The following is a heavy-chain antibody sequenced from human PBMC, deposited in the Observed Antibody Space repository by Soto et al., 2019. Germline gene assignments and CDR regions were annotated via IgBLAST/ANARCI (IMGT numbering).Heavy chain of an antibody. CDR2: IYYSGST. D-gene: IGHD3-9*01. Sequence: PSETLSLTCTVSGGSISSYYWSWIRQPPGKGLEWIGYIYYSGSTNYNPSLKSRVTISVDTSKNQFSLKLSSVTAADTAVYYCARVQYYDILTGYSHYYYYGMDVWGQGTTVTVSS. CDR1: GGSISSYY. CDR3: ARVQYYDILTGYSHYYYYGMDV. V-gene: IGHV4-59*01. J-gene: IGHJ6*02.